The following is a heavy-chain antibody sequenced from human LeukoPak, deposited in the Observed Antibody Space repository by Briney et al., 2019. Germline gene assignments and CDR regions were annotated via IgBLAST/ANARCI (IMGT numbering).Heavy chain of an antibody. V-gene: IGHV4-34*01. CDR2: INHSGST. Sequence: SETLSLTCAVYGVSFSGYYWSWIRQPPGKGLEWIGEINHSGSTNYNPSLKSRVTISVDTSKNQFSLKLSSVTAADTAVYYCARFPYNWNWDHDAFDIWGQGTMVTVSS. J-gene: IGHJ3*02. CDR1: GVSFSGYY. D-gene: IGHD1-7*01. CDR3: ARFPYNWNWDHDAFDI.